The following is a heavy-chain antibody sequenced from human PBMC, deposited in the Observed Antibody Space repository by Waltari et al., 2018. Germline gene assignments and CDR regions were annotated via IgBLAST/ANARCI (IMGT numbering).Heavy chain of an antibody. CDR1: GYTFTSYD. CDR3: ARAGPISNDAFDI. Sequence: QVQLVQSGAEVKKPGASVKVSCKASGYTFTSYDINWVRQATGQGLEWMGGKKPNSGNTGYAQKFQGRVTMTRNTSISTAYMELSSLRSEDTAVYYCARAGPISNDAFDIWGQGTMVTVSS. V-gene: IGHV1-8*01. J-gene: IGHJ3*02. CDR2: KKPNSGNT.